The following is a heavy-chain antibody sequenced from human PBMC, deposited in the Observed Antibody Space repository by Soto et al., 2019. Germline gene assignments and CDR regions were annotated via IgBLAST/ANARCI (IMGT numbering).Heavy chain of an antibody. CDR1: GGTFSNYV. CDR3: AKGRGSGWAWYFDN. Sequence: GASVKVSCKASGGTFSNYVVNWVRQAPGQGLEWMGRIIPISGAANYAQKFQGRVTITADKSTSTSYMELSSLRGEDTAVYYCAKGRGSGWAWYFDNWGQGTLVTVSS. D-gene: IGHD6-19*01. CDR2: IIPISGAA. V-gene: IGHV1-69*06. J-gene: IGHJ4*02.